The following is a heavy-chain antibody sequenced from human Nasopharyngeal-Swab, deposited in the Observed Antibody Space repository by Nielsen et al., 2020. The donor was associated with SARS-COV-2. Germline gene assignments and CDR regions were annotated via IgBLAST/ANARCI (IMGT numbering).Heavy chain of an antibody. CDR3: ARNLYTTTWKTLFDF. D-gene: IGHD1-26*01. CDR1: GGSVSRGSHY. V-gene: IGHV4-61*01. CDR2: IFYTGNT. Sequence: SETLSLTCTVSGGSVSRGSHYWTWIRQPPGKELEWIGYIFYTGNTNYNPSLESRVTMSIDTSKNQFSLTLSSVTAADTAVYYCARNLYTTTWKTLFDFWGQGTLVTVSS. J-gene: IGHJ4*02.